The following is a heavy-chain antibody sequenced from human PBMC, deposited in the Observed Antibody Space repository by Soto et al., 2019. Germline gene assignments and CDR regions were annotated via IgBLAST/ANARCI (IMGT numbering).Heavy chain of an antibody. D-gene: IGHD3-22*01. Sequence: QVQLQESGPGLVKPSETLSLTCTVSGGSISSYYWSWIRQPPGKGLEWIGYIYYSGSTNYNPSLKSRATISVDTSKNQCSLKLSSVTAADTAVYYCARLYYYDSSGYWVKGWFDPWGQGTLVTVSS. V-gene: IGHV4-59*08. J-gene: IGHJ5*02. CDR2: IYYSGST. CDR1: GGSISSYY. CDR3: ARLYYYDSSGYWVKGWFDP.